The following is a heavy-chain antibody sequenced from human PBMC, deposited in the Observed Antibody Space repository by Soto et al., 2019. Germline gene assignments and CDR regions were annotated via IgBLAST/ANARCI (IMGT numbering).Heavy chain of an antibody. Sequence: SETLSLTCTVSGGSISSGGYYWSWIRQHPGKGLEWIGYIYYSGSTYYNPSLKSRVTISVDTSKNQFSLKLSSVTAADTAVHYCARGQSPADNWFDPWGQGTLVTVPQ. J-gene: IGHJ5*02. CDR3: ARGQSPADNWFDP. CDR2: IYYSGST. V-gene: IGHV4-31*03. CDR1: GGSISSGGYY.